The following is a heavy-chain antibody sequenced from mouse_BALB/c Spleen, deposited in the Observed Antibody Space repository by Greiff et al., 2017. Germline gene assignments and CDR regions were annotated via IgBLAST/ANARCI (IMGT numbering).Heavy chain of an antibody. J-gene: IGHJ4*01. D-gene: IGHD2-4*01. V-gene: IGHV2-6-7*01. Sequence: QVQLQESGPGLVAPSQSLSITCTVSGFSLTGYGVNWVRQPPGKGLEWLGMIWGDGSTDYNSALKSRLSISKDNSKSQVFLKMNSLQTDDTARYYCARDMDYDYDGYAMDYWGQGTSVTVSS. CDR2: IWGDGST. CDR1: GFSLTGYG. CDR3: ARDMDYDYDGYAMDY.